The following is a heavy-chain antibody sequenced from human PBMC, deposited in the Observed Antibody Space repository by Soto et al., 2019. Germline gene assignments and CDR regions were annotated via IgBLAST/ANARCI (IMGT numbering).Heavy chain of an antibody. CDR3: AYSSSSNAFDI. CDR1: GGSISSSSYY. CDR2: IYYTGST. D-gene: IGHD6-13*01. Sequence: SGTLSLTCTVSGGSISSSSYYWAWIRQPPGKGLEWIGNIYYTGSTYYNPSLKSRVTISVDTSKNQFSLQLSSVTAADTAVYYCAYSSSSNAFDIWGQGTMVTVSS. J-gene: IGHJ3*02. V-gene: IGHV4-39*01.